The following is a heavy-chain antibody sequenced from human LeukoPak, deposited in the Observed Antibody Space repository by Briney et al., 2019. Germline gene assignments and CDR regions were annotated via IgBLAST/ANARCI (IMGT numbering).Heavy chain of an antibody. CDR2: INPNTGDT. Sequence: ASVKVSCKTSGYRFIDYFIHWVRQAPGQGIECMGWINPNTGDTNYVQKFQGRVTMTRDTSISTAYMELSGLNSDDTAMYLCARDVLMGYEQGWFDPWGQGTLVTVSS. D-gene: IGHD2-8*01. J-gene: IGHJ5*02. CDR3: ARDVLMGYEQGWFDP. V-gene: IGHV1-2*02. CDR1: GYRFIDYF.